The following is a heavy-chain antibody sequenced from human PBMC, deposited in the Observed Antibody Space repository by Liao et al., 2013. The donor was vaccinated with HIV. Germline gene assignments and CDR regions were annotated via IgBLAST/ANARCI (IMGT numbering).Heavy chain of an antibody. CDR3: ARSMLLRPNWFDP. V-gene: IGHV4-59*08. Sequence: QVQLQESGPGLVKPSETLSLTCTVSGGSISSYYWSWIRQPPGKGLEWIGYIYYSGNTKYNPSLKSRVTISVDMSKNQFSLKLSSVTAADTAVYYCARSMLLRPNWFDPWGQGTLVTVSS. D-gene: IGHD2-15*01. J-gene: IGHJ5*02. CDR1: GGSISSYY. CDR2: IYYSGNT.